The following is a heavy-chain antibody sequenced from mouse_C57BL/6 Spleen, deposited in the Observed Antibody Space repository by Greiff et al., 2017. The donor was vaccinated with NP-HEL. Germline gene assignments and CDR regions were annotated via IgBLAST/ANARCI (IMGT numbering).Heavy chain of an antibody. Sequence: VQLKQPGTELVKPGASVKLSCKASGYTFTSYWMHWVKQRPGQGLEWIGNINPSNGGTNYNEKFKSKATLTVDKSSSTAYMQLSSLTSEDSAVYYCARWGTTVVAHWYFDVWGTGTTVTVSS. CDR2: INPSNGGT. V-gene: IGHV1-53*01. D-gene: IGHD1-1*01. J-gene: IGHJ1*03. CDR1: GYTFTSYW. CDR3: ARWGTTVVAHWYFDV.